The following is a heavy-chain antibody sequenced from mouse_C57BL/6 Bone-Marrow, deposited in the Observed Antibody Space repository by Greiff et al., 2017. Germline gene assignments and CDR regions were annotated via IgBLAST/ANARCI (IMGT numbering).Heavy chain of an antibody. CDR3: AREGNYYGSPYAMDY. Sequence: VQLQQSGPVLVKPGASVKMSCKASGYTFTDYYMNWVKQSHGKSLEWIGVINPYNGGPSYNQKFQGKATLTVDKSSSTAYMELNSLTSEDSAVYYCAREGNYYGSPYAMDYWGQGTSVTVSS. J-gene: IGHJ4*01. D-gene: IGHD1-1*01. CDR2: INPYNGGP. V-gene: IGHV1-19*01. CDR1: GYTFTDYY.